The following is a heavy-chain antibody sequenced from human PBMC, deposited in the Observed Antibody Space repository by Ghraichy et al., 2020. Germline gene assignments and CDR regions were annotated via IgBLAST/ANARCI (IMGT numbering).Heavy chain of an antibody. V-gene: IGHV3-33*01. Sequence: GGSLRLSCVASEFTFSIYSMHWVRQAPGKGLEWMTIIWNDGTTKYYADSVKGRFAISRHTSKNTLYLQMNSLTAEDTAVYYCASENSVAGTRSFDIWCQGSMFPVSS. J-gene: IGHJ3*02. CDR1: EFTFSIYS. CDR2: IWNDGTTK. CDR3: ASENSVAGTRSFDI. D-gene: IGHD6-19*01.